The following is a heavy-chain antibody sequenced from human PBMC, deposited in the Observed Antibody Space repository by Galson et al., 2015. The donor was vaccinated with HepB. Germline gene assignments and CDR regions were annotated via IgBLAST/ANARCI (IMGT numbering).Heavy chain of an antibody. CDR3: AKDAFDHNGIWDFFDA. Sequence: SLRLSCAASGFIFSNYAMNWVRQAPGKGPEWVSGVHGGNDDPVYAASVRGRFIASRDDSKSTIYLQMNSLRAEDTAVYYCAKDAFDHNGIWDFFDAWGQGTPVTVSS. CDR2: VHGGNDDP. J-gene: IGHJ5*02. V-gene: IGHV3-23*01. CDR1: GFIFSNYA. D-gene: IGHD2-8*01.